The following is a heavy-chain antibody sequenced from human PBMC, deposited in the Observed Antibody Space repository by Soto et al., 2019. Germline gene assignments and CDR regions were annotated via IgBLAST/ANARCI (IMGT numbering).Heavy chain of an antibody. CDR2: IYWDDDK. Sequence: QITLKESGPTLVKPTQTLTLTCTFSGFSLSASGVGVGWIRQPPGKALEWLAIIYWDDDKRYSPSLKSRLTITKDTSKHQVVITTTNMDPVDTTTFYCAHTKTSTPGDYWGQGTLVTVSS. V-gene: IGHV2-5*02. D-gene: IGHD2-15*01. CDR1: GFSLSASGVG. CDR3: AHTKTSTPGDY. J-gene: IGHJ4*02.